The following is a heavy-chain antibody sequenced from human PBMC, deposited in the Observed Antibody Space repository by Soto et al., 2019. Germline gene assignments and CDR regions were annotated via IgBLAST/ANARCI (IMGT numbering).Heavy chain of an antibody. Sequence: GESLKISCKGSGYSFTSYWISWVRQMPGKGLEWMGRIDPSDSYTNYSPSFQGHVTISADKSISTAYLQWSSLKASDTAMYYCARPYYDSSGHLMGGWPMLLDIWGQGTMVTVSS. D-gene: IGHD3-22*01. J-gene: IGHJ3*02. CDR2: IDPSDSYT. V-gene: IGHV5-10-1*01. CDR1: GYSFTSYW. CDR3: ARPYYDSSGHLMGGWPMLLDI.